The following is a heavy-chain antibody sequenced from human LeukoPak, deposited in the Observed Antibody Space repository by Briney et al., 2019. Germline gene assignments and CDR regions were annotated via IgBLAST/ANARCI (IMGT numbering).Heavy chain of an antibody. CDR2: IRYDGSNK. Sequence: QAGGSLRLSCAASGFTLSSYWMHWVRQAPGKGLEWVAFIRYDGSNKYYADSVKGRFTISRDNSKNTLYLQMNSLRAEDTAVYYCAKDRNAAVAGVLFDYWGQGTLVTVSS. CDR1: GFTLSSYW. V-gene: IGHV3-30*02. J-gene: IGHJ4*02. CDR3: AKDRNAAVAGVLFDY. D-gene: IGHD6-19*01.